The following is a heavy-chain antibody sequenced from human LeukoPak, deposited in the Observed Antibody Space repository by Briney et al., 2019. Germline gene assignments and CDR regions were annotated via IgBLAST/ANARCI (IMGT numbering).Heavy chain of an antibody. CDR3: ARDRVTIVRGGTRPGNWFHP. Sequence: GASVTVSCKASGYTFTGYYMHWVRQAPGQGLEWMGWINPNSGGTNYAQKFQGRVTMTRDTSISTAYMELSRLRSDDTAVYYCARDRVTIVRGGTRPGNWFHPWGQGTLVTVPS. V-gene: IGHV1-2*02. D-gene: IGHD3-10*01. J-gene: IGHJ5*02. CDR2: INPNSGGT. CDR1: GYTFTGYY.